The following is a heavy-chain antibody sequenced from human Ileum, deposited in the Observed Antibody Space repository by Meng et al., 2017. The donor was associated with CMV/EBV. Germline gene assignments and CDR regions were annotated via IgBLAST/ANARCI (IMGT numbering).Heavy chain of an antibody. D-gene: IGHD1-26*01. CDR1: GFTFDDYA. V-gene: IGHV3-9*01. Sequence: SLKISCAASGFTFDDYAMHWVRQAPGKGLEWVSGISWNSGSTGYADSVKGRFTISRDNAKNSLYLQMNSLRAEDTALYYCAKGAGAGPFDYWGQGTLVTVSS. J-gene: IGHJ4*02. CDR3: AKGAGAGPFDY. CDR2: ISWNSGST.